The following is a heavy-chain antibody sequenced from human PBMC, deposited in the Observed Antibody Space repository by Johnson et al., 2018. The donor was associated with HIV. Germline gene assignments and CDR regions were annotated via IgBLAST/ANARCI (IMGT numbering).Heavy chain of an antibody. CDR1: GFTFSSFG. CDR3: AKGRNTYGADVFDI. CDR2: ISSAGTDK. V-gene: IGHV3-30*18. Sequence: QEQLVESGGGVVQPGRSLRLSCAVSGFTFSSFGMHWVRQAPGKGLEWMAVISSAGTDKYYADSVKGRFTISRDNSKNPLYLQMNSLSVEDTAVYYCAKGRNTYGADVFDIWDQGTMVTVSS. D-gene: IGHD4/OR15-4a*01. J-gene: IGHJ3*02.